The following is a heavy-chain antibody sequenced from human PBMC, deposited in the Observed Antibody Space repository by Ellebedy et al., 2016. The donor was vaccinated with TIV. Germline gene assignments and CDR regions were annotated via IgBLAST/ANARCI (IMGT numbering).Heavy chain of an antibody. CDR1: GYTFTGYY. J-gene: IGHJ4*02. CDR2: ISAYNGNT. CDR3: ARGELLWFGELFSWGSETFDY. Sequence: ASVKVSCXASGYTFTGYYMHWVRQAPGQGLEWMGWISAYNGNTNYAQKLQGRVTMTTDTSTSTAYMELRSLRSDDTAVYYCARGELLWFGELFSWGSETFDYWGQGTLVTVSS. D-gene: IGHD3-10*01. V-gene: IGHV1-18*04.